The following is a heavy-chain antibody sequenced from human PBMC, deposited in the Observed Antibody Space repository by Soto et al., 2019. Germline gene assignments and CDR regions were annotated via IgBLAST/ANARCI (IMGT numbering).Heavy chain of an antibody. J-gene: IGHJ5*02. V-gene: IGHV1-8*01. Sequence: QVQLVQSGAEVKKPGASVKVSCKASGYTFTSYDINWVRQATGQGLEWMGWMNPNSGNTDYAQKFQGRVTMTRNTSISTAYTERTSRRSEDTAGYYCARERSAAGAGWFDPWGQGTLVTVSS. CDR3: ARERSAAGAGWFDP. CDR1: GYTFTSYD. CDR2: MNPNSGNT. D-gene: IGHD6-13*01.